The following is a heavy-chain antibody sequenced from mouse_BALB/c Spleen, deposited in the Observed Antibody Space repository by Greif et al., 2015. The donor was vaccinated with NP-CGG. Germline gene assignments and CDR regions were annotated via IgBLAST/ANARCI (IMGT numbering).Heavy chain of an antibody. V-gene: IGHV5-12-2*01. CDR1: GFTFSSYT. CDR2: ISNGGGST. Sequence: DVKLVESGGGLVQPGGSLKLSCAASGFTFSSYTMSWVRQTPEKRLEWVAYISNGGGSTYYPNTVKGRFTISRDNAKHTHDLQMSSRKSEDMAMYYCARHVGPARATRAMDYGGQGTSVTVSS. D-gene: IGHD3-1*01. J-gene: IGHJ4*01. CDR3: ARHVGPARATRAMDY.